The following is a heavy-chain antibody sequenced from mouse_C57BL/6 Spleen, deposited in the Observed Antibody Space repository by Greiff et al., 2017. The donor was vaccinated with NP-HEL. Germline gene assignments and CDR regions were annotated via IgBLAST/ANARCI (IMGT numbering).Heavy chain of an antibody. CDR1: GYTFTDHT. J-gene: IGHJ4*01. CDR2: IYPRDGST. D-gene: IGHD2-2*01. V-gene: IGHV1-78*01. Sequence: VQLQQSDAELVKPGASVKISCKVSGYTFTDHTIHWMKQRPEQGLEWIGYIYPRDGSTKYNEKFKGKATLTADKSSSTAYMQLNSLTSEDSAVYFCAREGGLYGYDDAMDYWGQGTSVTVSS. CDR3: AREGGLYGYDDAMDY.